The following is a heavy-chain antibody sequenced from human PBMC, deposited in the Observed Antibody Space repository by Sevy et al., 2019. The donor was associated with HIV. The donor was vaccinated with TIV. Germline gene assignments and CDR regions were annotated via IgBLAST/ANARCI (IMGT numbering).Heavy chain of an antibody. J-gene: IGHJ4*02. V-gene: IGHV1-2*02. CDR3: ARDHMYYYDTTAYYAGTDY. CDR1: GYTFIGYY. Sequence: ASVKVSCKTSGYTFIGYYMHWVRQAPGQGLEWMGWINPNGGGTNYAQKVQDRVTMTSDTSIGTAYMELSGLRSDDTAIYYCARDHMYYYDTTAYYAGTDYWGQGTLVTVSS. CDR2: INPNGGGT. D-gene: IGHD3-22*01.